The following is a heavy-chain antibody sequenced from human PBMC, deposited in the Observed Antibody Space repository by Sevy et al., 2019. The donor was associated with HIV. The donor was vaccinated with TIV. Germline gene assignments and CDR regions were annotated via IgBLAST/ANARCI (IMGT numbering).Heavy chain of an antibody. Sequence: GGSLRLSCSASGFTFRNYAMNWVRQAPGKGLKYVSAISSDGGGTYYADSVRGRFTISRDNSKNTLYLQMRSLRVEDTAVYYCVKDPDYGVWRGDYGMDVWGQGTTVTVSS. CDR3: VKDPDYGVWRGDYGMDV. J-gene: IGHJ6*02. V-gene: IGHV3-64D*06. D-gene: IGHD3-3*01. CDR2: ISSDGGGT. CDR1: GFTFRNYA.